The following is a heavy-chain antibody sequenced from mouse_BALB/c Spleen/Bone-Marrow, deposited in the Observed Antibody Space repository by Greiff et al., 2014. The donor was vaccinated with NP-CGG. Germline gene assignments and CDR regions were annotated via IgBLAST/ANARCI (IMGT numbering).Heavy chain of an antibody. J-gene: IGHJ4*01. CDR3: ARPLYYYGSSPFYAMDY. D-gene: IGHD1-1*01. Sequence: EVMLVESGGGLVKPGGSLKLSCAASGFAFSSYDMSWVRQTPEKRLEWVAYISSGGGSTYYPDTVKGRFTISRDNAKNTLHLQMSSLKSEDTAMYYCARPLYYYGSSPFYAMDYWGQGTSVTVSS. CDR2: ISSGGGST. CDR1: GFAFSSYD. V-gene: IGHV5-12-1*01.